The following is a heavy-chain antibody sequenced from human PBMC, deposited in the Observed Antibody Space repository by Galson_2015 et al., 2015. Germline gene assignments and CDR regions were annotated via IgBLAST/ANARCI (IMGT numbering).Heavy chain of an antibody. Sequence: SLRLSCAVSGFTFSSYSMNWVRQAPGKGLEWVSSIDTSSSYIYYADSAKGRFTVSRDNAKNSLYLQMNSLRVEDTAVYYCARESYYMDVWGKGTTVTVSS. CDR1: GFTFSSYS. J-gene: IGHJ6*03. CDR3: ARESYYMDV. CDR2: IDTSSSYI. V-gene: IGHV3-21*01.